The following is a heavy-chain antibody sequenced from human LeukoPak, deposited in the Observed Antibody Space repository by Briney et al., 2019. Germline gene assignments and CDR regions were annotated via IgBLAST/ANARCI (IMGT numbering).Heavy chain of an antibody. D-gene: IGHD3-3*01. J-gene: IGHJ5*02. Sequence: PSETLSLTCAVYGGSFSGYYWSWIRQPPGKGREWIGEINHSGRTNYNPSLKSRVTISVDTSKNQFSLKLSSVTAADTAVYYCARGRVTIFGVVNNWFDPWGQGTLVTVSS. CDR1: GGSFSGYY. V-gene: IGHV4-34*01. CDR2: INHSGRT. CDR3: ARGRVTIFGVVNNWFDP.